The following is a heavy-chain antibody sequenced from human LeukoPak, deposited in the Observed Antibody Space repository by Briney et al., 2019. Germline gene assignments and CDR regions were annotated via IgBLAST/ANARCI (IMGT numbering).Heavy chain of an antibody. CDR1: GGTFSSYA. J-gene: IGHJ4*02. D-gene: IGHD2-15*01. Sequence: ASVKVSCKASGGTFSSYAISWVRQAPGQGLEWMGGIIPIFGTASYAQKFQGRVTITADESTSTAYMELSSLRSEDTAVYYCARECLRGYCSGGSCYLCYWGQGTLVTVSS. CDR2: IIPIFGTA. V-gene: IGHV1-69*13. CDR3: ARECLRGYCSGGSCYLCY.